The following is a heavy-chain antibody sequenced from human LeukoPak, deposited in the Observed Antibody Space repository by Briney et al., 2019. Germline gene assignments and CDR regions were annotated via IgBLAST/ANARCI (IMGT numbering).Heavy chain of an antibody. CDR1: GFTFSSYG. CDR2: ISGSGGST. CDR3: AKPHIVVVVAAIQGWFDP. J-gene: IGHJ5*02. V-gene: IGHV3-23*01. Sequence: GGALRLSCAASGFTFSSYGMSWVRQAPGKGLEWVSAISGSGGSTYYADSVKGRFTISRDNSKNTLYLQMNSLRAEDTAVYYCAKPHIVVVVAAIQGWFDPWGQGTLVTVSS. D-gene: IGHD2-15*01.